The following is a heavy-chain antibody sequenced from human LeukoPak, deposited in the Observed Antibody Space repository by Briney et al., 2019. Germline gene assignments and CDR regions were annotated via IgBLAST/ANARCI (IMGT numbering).Heavy chain of an antibody. CDR2: INPNSGGT. Sequence: GAAVKVSCKASGYTFTGYYMHWVRQAPGQGLEWMGWINPNSGGTNYAQKFQGRVTMTRDTSISTAYMELSRLRSDDTAVYYRAREPSFGVVIIRVDYFDYWGQGTLVTVSS. J-gene: IGHJ4*02. V-gene: IGHV1-2*02. CDR1: GYTFTGYY. D-gene: IGHD3-3*01. CDR3: AREPSFGVVIIRVDYFDY.